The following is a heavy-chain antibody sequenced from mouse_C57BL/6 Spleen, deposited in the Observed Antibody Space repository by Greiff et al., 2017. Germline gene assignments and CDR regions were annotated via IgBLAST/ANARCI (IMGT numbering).Heavy chain of an antibody. Sequence: QVQLQQPGAELVKPGASVKMSCKASGYTFTSYWITWVKQRPGQGLEWIGDIYPGSGSTNYNEKFKSKARLTVDTSSSTAYLQLSSLTSDDSAVYYCAGYGVDDGGAYWGQGTLVTVSA. D-gene: IGHD1-1*02. J-gene: IGHJ3*01. CDR3: AGYGVDDGGAY. CDR1: GYTFTSYW. CDR2: IYPGSGST. V-gene: IGHV1-55*01.